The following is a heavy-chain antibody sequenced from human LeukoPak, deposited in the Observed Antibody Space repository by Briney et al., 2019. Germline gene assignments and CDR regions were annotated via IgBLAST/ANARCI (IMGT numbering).Heavy chain of an antibody. J-gene: IGHJ4*02. CDR1: GFTFSNYW. V-gene: IGHV3-74*01. CDR2: INSDGINT. Sequence: GGSLRLSCAASGFTFSNYWMHWVRQAPGKGLVWVSRINSDGINTSYADSVKGRFTISRDNSKNTLYLQMNSLRAEDTAVYYCAKVRGYFDWLFSLGYWGQGTLVTVSS. CDR3: AKVRGYFDWLFSLGY. D-gene: IGHD3-9*01.